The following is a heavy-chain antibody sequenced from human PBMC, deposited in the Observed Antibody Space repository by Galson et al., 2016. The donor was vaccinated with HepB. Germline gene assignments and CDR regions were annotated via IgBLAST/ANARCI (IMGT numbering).Heavy chain of an antibody. J-gene: IGHJ4*02. D-gene: IGHD3-22*01. CDR2: IYWDNDK. V-gene: IGHV2-5*02. Sequence: PALVKPTQTLTLTCTFSGFSLTTRGAGVAWIRQPPGRALEWLSVIYWDNDKRYSPALNSRLTITKETSRNRVVLRMTKMDPADTATYYCAHYFYVNSGYSGIFDYWGQGILVTVSS. CDR3: AHYFYVNSGYSGIFDY. CDR1: GFSLTTRGAG.